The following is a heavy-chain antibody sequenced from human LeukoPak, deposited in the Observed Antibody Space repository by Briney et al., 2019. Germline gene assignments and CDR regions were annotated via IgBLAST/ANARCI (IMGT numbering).Heavy chain of an antibody. J-gene: IGHJ3*02. CDR3: AREQSTIVVVPAARGGGFDI. V-gene: IGHV1-2*02. CDR2: INPNSGGT. Sequence: ASVKVSCKASGYTFTGYYMHWVRQAPGQGLEWMGWINPNSGGTNYAQKFQGRVTMTRDTSISTAYMELSRLRSDDTAVYYCAREQSTIVVVPAARGGGFDIWGQGIMVTVSS. CDR1: GYTFTGYY. D-gene: IGHD2-2*01.